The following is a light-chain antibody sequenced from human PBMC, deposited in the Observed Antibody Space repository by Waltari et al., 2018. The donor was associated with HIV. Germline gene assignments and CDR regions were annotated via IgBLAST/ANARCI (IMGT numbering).Light chain of an antibody. J-gene: IGLJ2*01. Sequence: QSALSQPPSASGSPGQSVTIFGTGGRWDVGAYKYVSWYQQHPGKAPRLIIYEVNMRPSGVPARFSGSKSGTTASLTVSGLQAEDEADYYCTSYGGTNNLLFGGGTNLTVL. V-gene: IGLV2-8*01. CDR3: TSYGGTNNLL. CDR2: EVN. CDR1: RWDVGAYKY.